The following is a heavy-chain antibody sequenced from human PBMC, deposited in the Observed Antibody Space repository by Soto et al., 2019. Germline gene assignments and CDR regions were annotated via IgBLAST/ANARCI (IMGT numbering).Heavy chain of an antibody. CDR1: GGTFSNYA. CDR3: AINYYDSSGYYWSQDY. J-gene: IGHJ4*02. Sequence: SVKLTCKAPGGTFSNYAISWVRQAPGQGLEWMGGIIPIFGTANYAQKFQGRVTITADKSTSTAHMELSSLRSEDTAVYYCAINYYDSSGYYWSQDYWGQGTLVTVSS. V-gene: IGHV1-69*06. D-gene: IGHD3-22*01. CDR2: IIPIFGTA.